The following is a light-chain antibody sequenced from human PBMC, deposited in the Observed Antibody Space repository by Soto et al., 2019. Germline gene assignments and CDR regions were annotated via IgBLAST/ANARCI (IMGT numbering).Light chain of an antibody. CDR1: QSVSSN. CDR3: QQYNNWPVLT. V-gene: IGKV3-15*01. Sequence: EIVMTQSPATLSVSPGERATLSCRASQSVSSNLAWYQQKPGQAPRLLIYGASTRATGIPARFSGSGSGTEFTLTISSLQSVDFAVYYCQQYNNWPVLTFGGGTKV. J-gene: IGKJ4*01. CDR2: GAS.